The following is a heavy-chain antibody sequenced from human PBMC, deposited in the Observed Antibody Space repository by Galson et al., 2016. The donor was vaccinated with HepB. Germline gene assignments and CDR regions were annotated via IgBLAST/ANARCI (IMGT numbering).Heavy chain of an antibody. CDR2: ISGSSEAI. Sequence: SLRLSCAASGFTFSDFSMNWVRQAPGKGLEWVSGISGSSEAIYYADSVKSRFTISRDNSKNALYLQMNSLRAEDTAVYYCATRLRAPANWGQGAQVTVSS. J-gene: IGHJ4*02. CDR3: ATRLRAPAN. CDR1: GFTFSDFS. D-gene: IGHD1-26*01. V-gene: IGHV3-23*01.